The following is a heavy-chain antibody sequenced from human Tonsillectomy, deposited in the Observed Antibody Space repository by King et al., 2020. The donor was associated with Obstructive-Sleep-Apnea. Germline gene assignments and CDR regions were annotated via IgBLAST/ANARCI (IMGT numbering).Heavy chain of an antibody. V-gene: IGHV3-21*01. CDR2: ISSSSSYI. CDR1: GFTFSIYS. Sequence: VQLVESGGGLVRPGGSLRLSCAASGFTFSIYSMNWVRQAPGKGLEWVSSISSSSSYIYYAYSEKGRFTISRDNAKNSLYLQMNSLRAEDTAVYYCARAAYSGYDFPYYYYGMDVWGQGTTVTVSS. CDR3: ARAAYSGYDFPYYYYGMDV. D-gene: IGHD5-12*01. J-gene: IGHJ6*02.